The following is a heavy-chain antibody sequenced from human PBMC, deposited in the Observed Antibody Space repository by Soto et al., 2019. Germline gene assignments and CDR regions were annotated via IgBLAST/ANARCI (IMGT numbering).Heavy chain of an antibody. CDR3: ARDRGTHRIMITLGGIYYTDV. Sequence: EVQLVESGGGLVQPGGSLRLSCAASGFTFSSYWMHWVRQAPGKGLVWVSRINSDGSSTSYADSVKGRFTISRDNAKNTLDLHMNSLRAEDTAVYYCARDRGTHRIMITLGGIYYTDVWGKGTTVTVSS. J-gene: IGHJ6*03. V-gene: IGHV3-74*01. CDR2: INSDGSST. CDR1: GFTFSSYW. D-gene: IGHD3-16*01.